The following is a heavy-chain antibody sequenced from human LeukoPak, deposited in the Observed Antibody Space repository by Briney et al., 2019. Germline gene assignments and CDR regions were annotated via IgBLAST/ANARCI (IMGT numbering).Heavy chain of an antibody. CDR3: AKAGEYSSSWYRYYYYYYMDV. CDR2: ISGSGGST. V-gene: IGHV3-23*01. J-gene: IGHJ6*03. D-gene: IGHD6-13*01. Sequence: PGGSLRLSCAASGFTFSSYAMSWVRQAPGKGLEWVSAISGSGGSTYYADSVKGRFTISRDNSKNTLYLQMNSLRAEDTAVYYCAKAGEYSSSWYRYYYYYYMDVWGKGTTVTVSS. CDR1: GFTFSSYA.